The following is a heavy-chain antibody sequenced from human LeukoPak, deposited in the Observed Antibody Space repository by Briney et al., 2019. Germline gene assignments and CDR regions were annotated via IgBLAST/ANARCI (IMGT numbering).Heavy chain of an antibody. CDR2: VFSGGAT. CDR1: GFTVSSNY. V-gene: IGHV3-66*01. D-gene: IGHD3-9*01. J-gene: IGHJ5*02. Sequence: GGSLRLSCAASGFTVSSNYIKWVRQAPGKGLEWVSIVFSGGATHYADSVTGRFTVSRDTSKNTVYLQMTGLGADDTAVYYCARFDPFGGTWFEDWGQGTLVTVSS. CDR3: ARFDPFGGTWFED.